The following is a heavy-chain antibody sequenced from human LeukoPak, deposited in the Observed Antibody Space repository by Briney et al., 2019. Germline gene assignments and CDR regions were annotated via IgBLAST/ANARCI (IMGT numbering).Heavy chain of an antibody. V-gene: IGHV4-59*02. CDR3: ARESEGSGGWNAFDF. CDR2: IYYTGT. CDR1: GGSVSDYY. D-gene: IGHD6-19*01. J-gene: IGHJ3*01. Sequence: PSETLSLTCTVSGGSVSDYYWSWIRQSPGKVLEWIGYIYYTGTSYNPSLKSRVTISADTSKNQFSLNLSSVTAADTAVYYCARESEGSGGWNAFDFWGQGTLVTVSS.